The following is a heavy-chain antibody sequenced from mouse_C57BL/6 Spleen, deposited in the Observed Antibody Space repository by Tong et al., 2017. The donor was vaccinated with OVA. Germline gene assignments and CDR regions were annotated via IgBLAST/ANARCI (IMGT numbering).Heavy chain of an antibody. CDR1: GYTFTDYN. V-gene: IGHV1-18*01. Sequence: EVQLQESGPELVKPGASVKMSCKASGYTFTDYNMHWVKQSHGKSLEWIGDINPNNGGTIYNQKFKGKATLTVDKSSSTAYMELRSLTSEDTAVYYCARSYYYGSNYGAYWGQGTLVTVSA. D-gene: IGHD1-1*01. CDR2: INPNNGGT. CDR3: ARSYYYGSNYGAY. J-gene: IGHJ3*01.